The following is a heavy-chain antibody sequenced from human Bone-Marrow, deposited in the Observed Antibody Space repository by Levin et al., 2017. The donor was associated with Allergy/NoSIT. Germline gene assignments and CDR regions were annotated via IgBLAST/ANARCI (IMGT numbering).Heavy chain of an antibody. CDR1: GYMFTKYW. CDR2: IYPDDSDT. Sequence: GESLKISCKTSGYMFTKYWIAWVRQMPGKGLEWMGTIYPDDSDTRYRSTFEGLVDISVDKSTKTAYLQWTSLRRSDSGMYFCAKSIYRGYENDAFDLWGQGTMVTVSS. D-gene: IGHD5-12*01. J-gene: IGHJ3*01. V-gene: IGHV5-51*01. CDR3: AKSIYRGYENDAFDL.